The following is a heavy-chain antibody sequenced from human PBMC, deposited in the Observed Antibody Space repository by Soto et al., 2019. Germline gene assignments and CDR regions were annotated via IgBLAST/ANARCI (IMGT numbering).Heavy chain of an antibody. CDR1: GGPISSYY. D-gene: IGHD2-15*01. Sequence: SETLSLTCTVSGGPISSYYWSWIRQPPGKGLEWIGYIYYSGSTNYNPSLKSRVTISVDTSKNQFSLTLKYVTAADTAVYYCATLPPRIEVTVLPIPTWGQGTLVTVSS. J-gene: IGHJ5*02. V-gene: IGHV4-59*12. CDR2: IYYSGST. CDR3: ATLPPRIEVTVLPIPT.